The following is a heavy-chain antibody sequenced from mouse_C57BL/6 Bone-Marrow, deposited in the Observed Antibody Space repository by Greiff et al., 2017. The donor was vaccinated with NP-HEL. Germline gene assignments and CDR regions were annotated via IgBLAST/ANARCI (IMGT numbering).Heavy chain of an antibody. CDR2: IDPETGGP. CDR1: GYTFTDYE. V-gene: IGHV1-15*01. J-gene: IGHJ2*01. CDR3: TNIYYGYDGD. Sequence: QVQLQQSGAELVRPGASVTLSCKASGYTFTDYEMHWVKQTPVHGLEWIGAIDPETGGPAYNQKFKGKAILTADKSSSTAYMELRSLTSEDSAVYDCTNIYYGYDGDGGQGTTPTVSS. D-gene: IGHD2-2*01.